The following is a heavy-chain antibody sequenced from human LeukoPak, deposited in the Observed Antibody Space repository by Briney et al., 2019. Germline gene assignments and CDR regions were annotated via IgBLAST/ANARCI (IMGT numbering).Heavy chain of an antibody. J-gene: IGHJ5*02. CDR3: ARDPSCSGGSCYSEGINWFDP. CDR1: GFTVSSNY. D-gene: IGHD2-15*01. V-gene: IGHV3-66*01. Sequence: GGSLRLSCAASGFTVSSNYMSWVRQAPGPGLEWVSVIYIGGRTNYAESVKGRFMMSRDNSKNTVYLQMNSLRGEDTAVYHCARDPSCSGGSCYSEGINWFDPWGQGTLVTVSS. CDR2: IYIGGRT.